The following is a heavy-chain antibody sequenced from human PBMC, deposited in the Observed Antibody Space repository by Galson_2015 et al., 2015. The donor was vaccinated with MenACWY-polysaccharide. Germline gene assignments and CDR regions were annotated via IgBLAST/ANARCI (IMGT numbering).Heavy chain of an antibody. CDR1: GYSFISYG. J-gene: IGHJ4*02. Sequence: SVKVSCKASGYSFISYGMNWVRQAPGQGLEWMGWINTNTGNPTYAQGFTGRFVFSLDTSISAAYLQISSLKAEDTAVYYCARERSGVEGLWGQGTLVTVSS. CDR3: ARERSGVEGL. D-gene: IGHD7-27*01. V-gene: IGHV7-4-1*02. CDR2: INTNTGNP.